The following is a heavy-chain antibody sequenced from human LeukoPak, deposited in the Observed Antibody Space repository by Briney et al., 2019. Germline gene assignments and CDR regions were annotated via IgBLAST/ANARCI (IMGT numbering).Heavy chain of an antibody. J-gene: IGHJ4*02. CDR3: AKDFYYHGSESYYNPIDY. CDR1: GYTFKTYG. D-gene: IGHD3-10*01. Sequence: GGSLRLSCAASGYTFKTYGMHWVRQAPGKGLDWVALISYDGTKNFYADSVRGRFTISRDNSKNTLYLQMSSLRAEDTAVYYCAKDFYYHGSESYYNPIDYWGQGTLVTVSS. CDR2: ISYDGTKN. V-gene: IGHV3-30*18.